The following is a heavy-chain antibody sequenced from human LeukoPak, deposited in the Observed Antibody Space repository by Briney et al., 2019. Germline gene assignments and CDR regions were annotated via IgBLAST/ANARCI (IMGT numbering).Heavy chain of an antibody. J-gene: IGHJ4*02. D-gene: IGHD5-18*01. CDR1: GYSISSGYY. V-gene: IGHV4-38-2*01. CDR3: ARARYNYGDSDY. Sequence: SETLSLTCAVSGYSISSGYYWGWIRQPPGKGLEWIGTIYHNGNTYYNPSLNSRATISVDTSRNQFSLELSSVTAADTAVFYCARARYNYGDSDYWGQGTLATVSS. CDR2: IYHNGNT.